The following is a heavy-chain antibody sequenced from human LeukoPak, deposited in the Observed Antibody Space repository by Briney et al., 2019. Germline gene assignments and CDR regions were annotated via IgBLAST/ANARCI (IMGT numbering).Heavy chain of an antibody. CDR3: ARSEEDYDFWSGLSYWFDP. CDR2: IYYSGST. J-gene: IGHJ5*02. D-gene: IGHD3-3*01. CDR1: GGSISSSSYY. Sequence: PSETLSLTCTVSGGSISSSSYYWGWIRQPPGKGLEWIGYIYYSGSTNYNPSLKSRVTISVDTSKNQFSLKLSSVTAADTAVYYCARSEEDYDFWSGLSYWFDPWGQGTLVTVSS. V-gene: IGHV4-61*05.